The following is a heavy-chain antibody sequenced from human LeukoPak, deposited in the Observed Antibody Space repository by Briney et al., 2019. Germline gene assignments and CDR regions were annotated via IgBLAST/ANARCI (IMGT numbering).Heavy chain of an antibody. CDR3: ARAPYSGSYFFDY. J-gene: IGHJ4*02. V-gene: IGHV4-59*01. CDR2: IYYSGST. D-gene: IGHD1-26*01. CDR1: GGSISSYH. Sequence: SETLSLTCTVSGGSISSYHWSWIRQPPGKGLEWIGYIYYSGSTNYNPSLKSRVTISVDTSKNQFSLKLSSVTAADTAVYYCARAPYSGSYFFDYWGQGTLVTVSS.